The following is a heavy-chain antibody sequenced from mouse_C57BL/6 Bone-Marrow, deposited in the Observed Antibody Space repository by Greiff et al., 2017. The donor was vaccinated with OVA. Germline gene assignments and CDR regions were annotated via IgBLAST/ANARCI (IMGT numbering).Heavy chain of an antibody. Sequence: VQLQQPGAELVMPGASVKLSCKASGYTFTSYWMHWVKQRPGQGLEWIGEIDPSDSYTNYNQKFNGKSTLTVDKSSSTAYMQLSSLTSEDSAVYYCARDSNYRYYYAMDYWGQGTSVTVSS. CDR2: IDPSDSYT. CDR3: ARDSNYRYYYAMDY. V-gene: IGHV1-69*01. D-gene: IGHD2-5*01. J-gene: IGHJ4*01. CDR1: GYTFTSYW.